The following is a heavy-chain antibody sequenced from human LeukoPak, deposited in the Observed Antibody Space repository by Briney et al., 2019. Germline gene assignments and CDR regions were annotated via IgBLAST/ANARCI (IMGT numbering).Heavy chain of an antibody. J-gene: IGHJ4*02. Sequence: ASVKVSCKASGYSFTSYGISWVRQAPGQGLEWMGWISAYKGNTDYAQKLQGRVTMTTDTFTSTAYMELRSLRSDDTAVYYCARVARGEQLAGTFDYWGQGTLVTVSS. CDR3: ARVARGEQLAGTFDY. CDR1: GYSFTSYG. V-gene: IGHV1-18*01. CDR2: ISAYKGNT. D-gene: IGHD6-6*01.